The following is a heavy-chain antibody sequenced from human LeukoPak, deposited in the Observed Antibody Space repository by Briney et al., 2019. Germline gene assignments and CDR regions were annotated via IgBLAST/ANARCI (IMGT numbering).Heavy chain of an antibody. D-gene: IGHD4-17*01. CDR3: AKSTTVTQRGYFDY. J-gene: IGHJ4*02. V-gene: IGHV3-30*18. CDR1: GFTFSSYG. Sequence: GGSLRLSCAASGFTFSSYGMHWVRQAPAKGLEWVAIISYDGSNKYYADSVKGRFTISSDNSKNTLYLQMNSLRAEDTAVYYCAKSTTVTQRGYFDYWGQGTLVTVSS. CDR2: ISYDGSNK.